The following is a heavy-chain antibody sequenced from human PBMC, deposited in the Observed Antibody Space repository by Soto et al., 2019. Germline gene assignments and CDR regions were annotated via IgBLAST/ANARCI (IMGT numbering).Heavy chain of an antibody. CDR2: IKEDGGET. V-gene: IGHV3-7*04. Sequence: GGSLRLSCAASGFTFSSYWMNWVRQAPGKGLEWVANIKEDGGETYYIDSVKGRFTISRDNARHSLYLQMNSLRVEDTAVYYCSRDILDYWGRGTLVTVSS. J-gene: IGHJ4*02. CDR1: GFTFSSYW. CDR3: SRDILDY.